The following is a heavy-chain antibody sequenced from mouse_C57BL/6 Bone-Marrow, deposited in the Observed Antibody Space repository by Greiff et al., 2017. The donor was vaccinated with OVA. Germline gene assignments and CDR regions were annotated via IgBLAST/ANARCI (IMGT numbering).Heavy chain of an antibody. CDR2: IWSGGST. CDR1: GFSLTSYG. J-gene: IGHJ1*03. V-gene: IGHV2-2*01. CDR3: ARKWGTTVVANWYFDV. Sequence: VQLVESGPGLVQPSQSLSITCTVSGFSLTSYGVHWVRQSPGKGLEWLGVIWSGGSTDYNAAFISRLSISKDNSKSQVFFKMNSLQADDTAIYYCARKWGTTVVANWYFDVWGTGTTVTVSS. D-gene: IGHD1-1*01.